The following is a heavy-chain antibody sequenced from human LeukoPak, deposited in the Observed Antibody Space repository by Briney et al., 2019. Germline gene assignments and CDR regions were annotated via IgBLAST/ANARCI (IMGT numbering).Heavy chain of an antibody. D-gene: IGHD3-10*01. Sequence: GGSLRLSCAASGFTFSSYSMNWVRQAPGKGLEWVSYIGSSSSTIYYADSVKGRFTISRDNAKNSLYLQMNSLRAEDTAVYYCARDILLWFGELEGYYYYGMDVWGQGTTVTVSS. V-gene: IGHV3-48*01. J-gene: IGHJ6*02. CDR2: IGSSSSTI. CDR1: GFTFSSYS. CDR3: ARDILLWFGELEGYYYYGMDV.